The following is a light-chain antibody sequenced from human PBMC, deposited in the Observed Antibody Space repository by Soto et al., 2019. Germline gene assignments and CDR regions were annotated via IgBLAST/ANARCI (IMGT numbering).Light chain of an antibody. V-gene: IGLV1-40*01. CDR1: SSNIGAGYD. J-gene: IGLJ1*01. CDR2: GNS. CDR3: QSYDSRLRGSCV. Sequence: QSVLTQPPSVSGAPGQRVTISCTGSSSNIGAGYDVHWYQQLPGTAPKLLIYGNSNRPSGVPDRFSGSKSGTSASLAITGLQAEEEADYSCQSYDSRLRGSCVFGPGTKVTVL.